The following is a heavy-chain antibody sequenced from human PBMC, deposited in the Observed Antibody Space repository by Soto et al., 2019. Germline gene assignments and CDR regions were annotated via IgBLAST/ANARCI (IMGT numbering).Heavy chain of an antibody. Sequence: ALVKVACKASGYTFTNYDINWVRKATGQGPEWMGWMDPHSGNTGYAQKFQGRITMTRDTSIRTAYLVLNSLTSDDTAVYYCATYCRGGSCYVYWGQGTPVTVSS. V-gene: IGHV1-8*01. D-gene: IGHD2-15*01. CDR1: GYTFTNYD. CDR3: ATYCRGGSCYVY. CDR2: MDPHSGNT. J-gene: IGHJ4*02.